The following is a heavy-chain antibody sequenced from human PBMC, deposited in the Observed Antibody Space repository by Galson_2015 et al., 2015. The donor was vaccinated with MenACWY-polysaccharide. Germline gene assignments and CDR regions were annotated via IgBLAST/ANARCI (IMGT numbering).Heavy chain of an antibody. CDR2: IYASGSA. V-gene: IGHV4-61*09. J-gene: IGHJ6*02. CDR3: ARGSYYYGMDV. D-gene: IGHD3-10*01. Sequence: TLSLTCTVSGGSISSGSYYWSWIRQPAGKGLEWIGHIYASGSANYDPSLKSRVTISVDTSKNQFSLKLSSVTAADTAVYYCARGSYYYGMDVWGQGTTVTVSS. CDR1: GGSISSGSYY.